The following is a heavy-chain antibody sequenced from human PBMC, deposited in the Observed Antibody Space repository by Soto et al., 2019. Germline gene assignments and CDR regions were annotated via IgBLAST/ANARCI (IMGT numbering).Heavy chain of an antibody. Sequence: QITLKESGPTLVRPPQTLTLTCTFSGFSLTSGVGVGWIRQPPGKALEWLALIYWDDDKSYSPSLKNRLTNPKDTSKPPVVLTMTNVGPVDTATDFCAHIDPEIVTVGGHGGFDYWGQGTLVTVSS. CDR1: GFSLTSGVG. CDR2: IYWDDDK. CDR3: AHIDPEIVTVGGHGGFDY. V-gene: IGHV2-5*02. J-gene: IGHJ4*02. D-gene: IGHD5-12*01.